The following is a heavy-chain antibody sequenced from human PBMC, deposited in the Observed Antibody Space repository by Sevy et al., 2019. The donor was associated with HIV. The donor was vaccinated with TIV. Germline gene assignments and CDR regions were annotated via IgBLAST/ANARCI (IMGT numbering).Heavy chain of an antibody. CDR2: IRYDGSNK. CDR3: AKGLAVAGREGTLFDY. D-gene: IGHD6-19*01. CDR1: GFTFSSYG. Sequence: GGSLRLSCAASGFTFSSYGMHWVRHAPGKGLEWVAFIRYDGSNKYYADSVKGRFTISRDNSKNTLYLQMNSLRAEDTAVYYCAKGLAVAGREGTLFDYWGQGTLVTVSS. V-gene: IGHV3-30*02. J-gene: IGHJ4*02.